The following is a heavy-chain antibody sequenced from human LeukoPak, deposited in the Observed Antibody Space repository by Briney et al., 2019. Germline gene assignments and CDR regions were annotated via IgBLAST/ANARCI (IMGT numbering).Heavy chain of an antibody. CDR3: AREKYHYYGSNNWFDP. J-gene: IGHJ5*02. V-gene: IGHV6-1*01. D-gene: IGHD3-10*01. Sequence: HSQTLSLTCAISGDSVSSNSAAWNWIRQSPSRGLEWLGRTYYRSKWYNDYAVSVKSRITINPDTSKNQFSLQLNSVTPEDTAVYYCAREKYHYYGSNNWFDPWGQGTLVTVSS. CDR2: TYYRSKWYN. CDR1: GDSVSSNSAA.